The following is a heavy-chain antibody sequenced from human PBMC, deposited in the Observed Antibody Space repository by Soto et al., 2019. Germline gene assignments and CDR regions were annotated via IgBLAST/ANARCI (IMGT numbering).Heavy chain of an antibody. D-gene: IGHD6-19*01. CDR3: AKERSSGWSFDY. CDR2: IKSDGSST. Sequence: GXSLRLSCAASGFTCSSYWMHCVRQAPGKGLVWVSRIKSDGSSTYYADSVKGRFTVSRDNSKNTLYLQMNSLRAEDTAVFYCAKERSSGWSFDYWGQGTLVTVSS. V-gene: IGHV3-74*01. J-gene: IGHJ4*02. CDR1: GFTCSSYW.